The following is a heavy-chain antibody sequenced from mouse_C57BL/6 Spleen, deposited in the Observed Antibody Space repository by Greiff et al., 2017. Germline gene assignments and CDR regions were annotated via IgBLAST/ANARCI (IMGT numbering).Heavy chain of an antibody. CDR1: GFTFSDAW. V-gene: IGHV6-6*01. J-gene: IGHJ4*01. CDR3: TRYCNYGGFYAMGY. Sequence: EVMLVESGGGLVQPGGSMKLSCAASGFTFSDAWMDWVRQSPEKGLEWVAEIRNKANNHATYYAESVKGRFTISRDDSKSSFYLQMNSLRDEDTGIYYCTRYCNYGGFYAMGYWGQGASVTVAS. CDR2: IRNKANNHAT. D-gene: IGHD2-1*01.